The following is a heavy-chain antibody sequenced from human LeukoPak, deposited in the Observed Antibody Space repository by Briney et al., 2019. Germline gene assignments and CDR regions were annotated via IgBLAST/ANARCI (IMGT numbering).Heavy chain of an antibody. CDR1: GGTFTGYA. J-gene: IGHJ5*02. CDR3: ARKLRLGGNWFDP. CDR2: IIPISGTT. Sequence: SVKVSCKTSGGTFTGYAITWVRQAPGQGLEWMGKIIPISGTTNYAQKFQGRVTFTADESTSTAYMELSSLRSEDTALYYCARKLRLGGNWFDPWGQGTLVTVSS. V-gene: IGHV1-69*13. D-gene: IGHD1-26*01.